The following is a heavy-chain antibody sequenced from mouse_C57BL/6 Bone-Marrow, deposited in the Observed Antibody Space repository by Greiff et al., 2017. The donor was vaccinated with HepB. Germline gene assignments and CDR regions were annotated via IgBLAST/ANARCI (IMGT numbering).Heavy chain of an antibody. CDR2: INPNNGGT. D-gene: IGHD4-1*01. Sequence: VQLKQSGPELVKPGASVKMSCKASGYTFTDYNMHWVKQSHGKSLEWIGYINPNNGGTSYNQKFKGKATLTVNKSSSPAYMELRSLTSEDSAVYYCAKLGYFDYWGQGTTLTVSS. V-gene: IGHV1-22*01. J-gene: IGHJ2*01. CDR1: GYTFTDYN. CDR3: AKLGYFDY.